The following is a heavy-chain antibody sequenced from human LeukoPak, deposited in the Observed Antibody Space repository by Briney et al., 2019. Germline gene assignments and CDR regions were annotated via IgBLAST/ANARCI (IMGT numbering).Heavy chain of an antibody. D-gene: IGHD3-3*01. CDR3: ARDGHGDGFLSGYSYFGMDV. V-gene: IGHV3-21*01. Sequence: PGGSLRLSCAASGFSLSSYSMNWVRQAPGKGLEWVSSITISSNFIYYAASVKGRFTISRDNAKSSLFLQMNSLRAEDTAVYFCARDGHGDGFLSGYSYFGMDVWGQGTTVTASS. CDR2: ITISSNFI. J-gene: IGHJ6*02. CDR1: GFSLSSYS.